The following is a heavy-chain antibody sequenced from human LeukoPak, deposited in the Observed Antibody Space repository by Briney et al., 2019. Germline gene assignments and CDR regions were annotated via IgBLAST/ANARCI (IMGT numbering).Heavy chain of an antibody. J-gene: IGHJ4*02. CDR3: ARRSSSWYDGWSGYFDY. Sequence: PGGSLRLSCAASGFTFSSYAMSWVRQAPGKGLEWVSAISGSGGSTYYADSVKGRFTISRDNSKNTLYLQMNSLRAEDTAVYYCARRSSSWYDGWSGYFDYWGQGTLVTVSS. CDR2: ISGSGGST. CDR1: GFTFSSYA. D-gene: IGHD6-13*01. V-gene: IGHV3-23*01.